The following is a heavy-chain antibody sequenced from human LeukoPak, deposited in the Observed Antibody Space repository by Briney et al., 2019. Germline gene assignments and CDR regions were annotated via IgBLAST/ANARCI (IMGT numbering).Heavy chain of an antibody. CDR1: GGSISSSSYY. V-gene: IGHV4-39*01. Sequence: PSETLSLTCTVSGGSISSSSYYWGWIRQPPGKGLEWIGSICYSGSTYYNPSLKSRVTISVDTSKNQFSLKLSSVTAADTAVYYCASHLATVSPFDYWGQGTLVTVSS. J-gene: IGHJ4*02. CDR2: ICYSGST. CDR3: ASHLATVSPFDY. D-gene: IGHD4-17*01.